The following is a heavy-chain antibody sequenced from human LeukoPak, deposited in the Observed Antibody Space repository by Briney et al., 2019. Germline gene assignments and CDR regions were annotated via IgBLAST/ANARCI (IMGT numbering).Heavy chain of an antibody. CDR3: AIIAAAGLFDY. Sequence: GGSLRLSCAASGFTVSSNYMSWVRQAPGKGLEWVSVICSGGSTYYADSVKGRFTISRDNSKNTLYLQMNSLRAEDTAVYYCAIIAAAGLFDYWGQGTLVTVSS. D-gene: IGHD6-13*01. CDR1: GFTVSSNY. CDR2: ICSGGST. J-gene: IGHJ4*02. V-gene: IGHV3-66*01.